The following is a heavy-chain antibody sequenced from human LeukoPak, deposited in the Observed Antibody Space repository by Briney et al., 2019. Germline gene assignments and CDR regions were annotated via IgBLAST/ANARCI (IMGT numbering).Heavy chain of an antibody. Sequence: GGSLRLTCTASGFTFGDYAMSWFRQAPGKGLEWVGFIRSKVYGGTTEYAASVQGRFTISRDDSKSIAYLQMNSLKIEDTAVYYCTRMSGSTLAFGGVPHLYPRYWGQGTLVTVSS. CDR3: TRMSGSTLAFGGVPHLYPRY. V-gene: IGHV3-49*03. D-gene: IGHD3-16*01. CDR1: GFTFGDYA. CDR2: IRSKVYGGTT. J-gene: IGHJ4*02.